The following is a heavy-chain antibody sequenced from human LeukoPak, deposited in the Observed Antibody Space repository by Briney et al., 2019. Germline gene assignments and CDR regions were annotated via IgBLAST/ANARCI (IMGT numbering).Heavy chain of an antibody. Sequence: GGSLRLSCAASGFTFSSYWMHWVRQVPGKGLVWVSRINSDGSSTSYADSVKGRFTISRDNAKNTLYVQMNSLRAEDTAVYYCARGELRYFDWLPPTFDYWGQGTLVTVSS. V-gene: IGHV3-74*01. D-gene: IGHD3-9*01. CDR2: INSDGSST. CDR3: ARGELRYFDWLPPTFDY. J-gene: IGHJ4*02. CDR1: GFTFSSYW.